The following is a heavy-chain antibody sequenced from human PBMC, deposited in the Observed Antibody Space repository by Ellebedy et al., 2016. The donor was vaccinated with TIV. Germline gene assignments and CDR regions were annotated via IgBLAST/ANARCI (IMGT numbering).Heavy chain of an antibody. Sequence: SETLSLXCAVSGGSISSSDWWSWIRQPPGEGLEWIGYVYHTGTTKYNPSLKSRATMSVDTSKNRFSLNLTSVTPADTAVYYCARAATYYDVLTGHTADWFDPWGQGTLVTVSS. D-gene: IGHD3-9*01. CDR2: VYHTGTT. J-gene: IGHJ5*02. CDR3: ARAATYYDVLTGHTADWFDP. V-gene: IGHV4-61*03. CDR1: GGSISSSDW.